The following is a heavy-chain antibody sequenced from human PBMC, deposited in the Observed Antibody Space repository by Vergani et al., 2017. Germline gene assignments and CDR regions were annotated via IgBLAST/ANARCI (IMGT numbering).Heavy chain of an antibody. Sequence: EVQLVESGGGLVQPGGSLRLSCVASGFTFNSYLMSWVRQAPGKGLGWVANIKQGGRKKYYGDSVKGRFTISRDNAKNSLYLQMNSLRAEDTAVYYSARDLRGSYCYYYMDVWGKGPTVTVSS. CDR3: ARDLRGSYCYYYMDV. CDR1: GFTFNSYL. CDR2: IKQGGRKK. J-gene: IGHJ6*03. V-gene: IGHV3-7*01. D-gene: IGHD1-26*01.